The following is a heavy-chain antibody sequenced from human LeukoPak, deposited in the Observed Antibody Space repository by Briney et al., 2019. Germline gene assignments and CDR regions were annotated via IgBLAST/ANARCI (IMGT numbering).Heavy chain of an antibody. J-gene: IGHJ4*02. CDR2: INPNSGGT. CDR3: ARASYSYGYVVLPYFDY. CDR1: GYTFTGYY. Sequence: GASVKVSCKASGYTFTGYYMHWVRQAPGQGLEWMGWINPNSGGTNYAQKFQGRVTMTRDTSISTAYMELSRLRSDDTAVYYCARASYSYGYVVLPYFDYWGQGTLVTVSS. D-gene: IGHD5-18*01. V-gene: IGHV1-2*02.